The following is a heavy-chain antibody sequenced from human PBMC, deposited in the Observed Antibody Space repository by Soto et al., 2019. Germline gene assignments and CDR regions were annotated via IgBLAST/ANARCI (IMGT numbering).Heavy chain of an antibody. D-gene: IGHD6-13*01. CDR1: GYTFTSYA. V-gene: IGHV1-3*01. CDR2: INAGNGNT. CDR3: ARVSMLAAAGRYNY. J-gene: IGHJ4*02. Sequence: QVQLVQSGAEVKKPGASVKVSCKASGYTFTSYAMHWVRQAPGQRLEWMGWINAGNGNTKYSQKFQGRATITRDTSASTAYMELSSLRSEDTAVYYCARVSMLAAAGRYNYWGQGTLVTVSS.